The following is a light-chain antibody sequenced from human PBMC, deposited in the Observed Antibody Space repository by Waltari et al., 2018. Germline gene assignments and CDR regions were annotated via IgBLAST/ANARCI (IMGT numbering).Light chain of an antibody. CDR3: AAWDDSLSGWV. Sequence: QSVLTQPPSASGTPGQRVTISCSGSSPNIGRNYVYWYQQLPGTAPKLLIDRNNQRPSGVPDRFSGSKSGTSASLAISGLRSEDEADYYCAAWDDSLSGWVFGGGTKLTVL. CDR1: SPNIGRNY. CDR2: RNN. J-gene: IGLJ3*02. V-gene: IGLV1-47*01.